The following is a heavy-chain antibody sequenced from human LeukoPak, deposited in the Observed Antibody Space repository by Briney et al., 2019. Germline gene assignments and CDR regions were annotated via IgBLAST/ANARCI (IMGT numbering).Heavy chain of an antibody. J-gene: IGHJ4*02. CDR1: GFTFSSYS. CDR3: ARAGGSGYDY. D-gene: IGHD6-19*01. Sequence: GGSLRLSCAASGFTFSSYSMNWVRQAPGKGLEWVSYISSSSTIYYADSVKGRFTISRDNAKNSLYLQMNSLRAEDTAVYYCARAGGSGYDYWGQGTLVTVSS. CDR2: ISSSSTI. V-gene: IGHV3-48*01.